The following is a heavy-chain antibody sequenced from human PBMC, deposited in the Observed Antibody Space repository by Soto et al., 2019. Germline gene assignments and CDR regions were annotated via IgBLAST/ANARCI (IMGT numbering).Heavy chain of an antibody. J-gene: IGHJ4*02. CDR1: GYTFTSYG. CDR2: ISAYNGNT. CDR3: ARACSSTSCYWLFDY. V-gene: IGHV1-18*01. Sequence: GASVKVSCKASGYTFTSYGISWVRQAPGQGLEWMGWISAYNGNTNYAQKLQGRVTMTTDTSTSTAYMELRSLRSDDTAVYYCARACSSTSCYWLFDYWGQGTLVTVSS. D-gene: IGHD2-2*01.